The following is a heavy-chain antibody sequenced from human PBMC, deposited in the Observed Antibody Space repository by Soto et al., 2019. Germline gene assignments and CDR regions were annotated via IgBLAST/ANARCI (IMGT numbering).Heavy chain of an antibody. D-gene: IGHD6-19*01. J-gene: IGHJ4*02. CDR3: ARDSFPLLSVAGTGFDY. CDR1: GYTFTSHG. V-gene: IGHV1-18*01. Sequence: ASVKVCCNASGYTFTSHGISWGRQAPGQGLEWMGWISGKNGNTTYAQKLQGRLTMTTDTFTSTTYMELRSLRSHDTAVYYCARDSFPLLSVAGTGFDYRDQPPLVT. CDR2: ISGKNGNT.